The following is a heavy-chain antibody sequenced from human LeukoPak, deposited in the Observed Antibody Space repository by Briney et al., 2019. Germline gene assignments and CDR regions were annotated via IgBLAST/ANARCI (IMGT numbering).Heavy chain of an antibody. D-gene: IGHD2-15*01. CDR3: AKVRYCSGVNCYPDDD. CDR1: GFTLSDYS. V-gene: IGHV3-30*02. CDR2: IRYDGNNK. J-gene: IGHJ4*02. Sequence: GGSLRLSCAASGFTLSDYSMHWVRQAPGKGLNWVAFIRYDGNNKYYADSVKGRFTISRDNSKNMLYLEMNSLSTEDTAVYYCAKVRYCSGVNCYPDDDWGQGTLVTVSS.